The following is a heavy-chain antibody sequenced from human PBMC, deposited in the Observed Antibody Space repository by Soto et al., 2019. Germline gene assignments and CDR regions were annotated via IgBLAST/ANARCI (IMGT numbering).Heavy chain of an antibody. V-gene: IGHV3-66*01. CDR2: IQSGGPT. D-gene: IGHD2-15*01. CDR1: GFTVSSKY. CDR3: ARDDVLCNGGRCYGVPLDV. J-gene: IGHJ6*04. Sequence: EVHLVESGGGLVQPGGSLRLSCAASGFTVSSKYMSWVRQALGKGLEWVSLIQSGGPTYYADSVKGRFTISRDTSENTLHLQMDSLRAEDTAVYYCARDDVLCNGGRCYGVPLDVWGKATTVTVSS.